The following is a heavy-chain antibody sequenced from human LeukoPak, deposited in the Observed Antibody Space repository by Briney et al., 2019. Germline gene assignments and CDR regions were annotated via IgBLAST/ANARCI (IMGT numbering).Heavy chain of an antibody. Sequence: SETLSLTCAVYGGSFSDHYWTWIRQPPGTGLEWIGEINDSGSTNYNPSLKSRVTMSVDTSKNQFSLKLSSVTAADTAVYYCARDADWGSLSYFDYWGQGTLVTVSS. CDR1: GGSFSDHY. CDR2: INDSGST. J-gene: IGHJ4*02. D-gene: IGHD7-27*01. CDR3: ARDADWGSLSYFDY. V-gene: IGHV4-34*10.